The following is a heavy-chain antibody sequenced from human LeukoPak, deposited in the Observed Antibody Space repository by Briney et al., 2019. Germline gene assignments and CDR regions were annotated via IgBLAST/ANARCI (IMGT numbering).Heavy chain of an antibody. CDR2: ISTYNGHT. CDR3: ARSSVVTAMVHLEY. Sequence: ASVKVSCKASGYTFTSYGITWVRQAPGQGLEWMGWISTYNGHTNYAQKLQGRVTMTKDTSTTTAYMELRSLRSDDTAVYYCARSSVVTAMVHLEYWGQGTLVTVSS. CDR1: GYTFTSYG. D-gene: IGHD2-21*02. V-gene: IGHV1-18*01. J-gene: IGHJ4*02.